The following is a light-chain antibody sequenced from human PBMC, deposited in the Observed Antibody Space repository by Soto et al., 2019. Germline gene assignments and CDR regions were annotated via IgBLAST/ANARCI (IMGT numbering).Light chain of an antibody. J-gene: IGKJ4*01. CDR2: GAS. CDR1: QSVSSSF. V-gene: IGKV3-20*01. Sequence: EIVLTQSPGTLSLSPGERATLSCRASQSVSSSFLAWYQQKPGQAPRLLIYGASSRATGIPDRFSGSGSGTDFTLTISRLEPEDFAVYYCQHYDSSPLTFGGGTKGEIK. CDR3: QHYDSSPLT.